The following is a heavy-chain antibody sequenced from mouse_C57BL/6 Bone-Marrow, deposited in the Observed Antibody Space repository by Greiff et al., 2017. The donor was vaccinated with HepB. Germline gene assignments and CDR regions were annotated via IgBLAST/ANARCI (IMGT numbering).Heavy chain of an antibody. Sequence: VQLQQSGAELVKPGASVKISCKASGYAFSSYWMNWVKQRPGKGLEWIGQIYPGDGDTNYNGKFKGKATLTADKSSSTAYMQLSSLTSEDSAVYFCARGFYYGYVDYWGQGTTLTVSS. CDR3: ARGFYYGYVDY. V-gene: IGHV1-80*01. CDR2: IYPGDGDT. J-gene: IGHJ2*01. D-gene: IGHD2-2*01. CDR1: GYAFSSYW.